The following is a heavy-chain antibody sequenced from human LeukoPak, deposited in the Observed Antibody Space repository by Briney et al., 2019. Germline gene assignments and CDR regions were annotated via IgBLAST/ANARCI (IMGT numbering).Heavy chain of an antibody. CDR3: ARPKTPGIAVAGVPFGY. CDR2: INGDGRNI. J-gene: IGHJ4*02. V-gene: IGHV3-74*01. Sequence: HPGGSLRLSCVASGFTFSSYWMHWVRQDPRKGLVWVSRINGDGRNINYADSVRGRFTISRDNAKNTLYLQMNTLRVEDTAVYYCARPKTPGIAVAGVPFGYWGQGTLVTVSS. CDR1: GFTFSSYW. D-gene: IGHD6-19*01.